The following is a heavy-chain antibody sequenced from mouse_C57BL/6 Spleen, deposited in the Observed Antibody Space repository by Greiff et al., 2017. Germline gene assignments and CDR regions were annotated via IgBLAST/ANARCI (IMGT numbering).Heavy chain of an antibody. D-gene: IGHD2-4*01. J-gene: IGHJ3*01. V-gene: IGHV5-4*03. CDR2: ISDGGSYT. CDR1: GFTFSSYA. Sequence: EVNVVESGGGLVKPGGSLKLSCAASGFTFSSYAMSWVRQTPEKRLEWVATISDGGSYTYYPDNVKGRFTISRDNAKNNLYLQMSHLKSEDTAMYYCARGSPYDSFAYWGQGTLVTVSA. CDR3: ARGSPYDSFAY.